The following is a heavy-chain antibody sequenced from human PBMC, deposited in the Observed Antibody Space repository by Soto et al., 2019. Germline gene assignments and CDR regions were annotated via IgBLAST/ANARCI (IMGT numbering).Heavy chain of an antibody. CDR1: GYTFTSYD. CDR3: AKFSSIGQWPILSHFDY. J-gene: IGHJ4*02. D-gene: IGHD6-19*01. Sequence: ASVKVSCKASGYTFTSYDINWVRQATGQGLEWMGWMNPNSGNTGYAQKFQGRVTMTMNTSISTAYMELSGLRSEDTAVYYCAKFSSIGQWPILSHFDYWGQGTLVTVSS. CDR2: MNPNSGNT. V-gene: IGHV1-8*01.